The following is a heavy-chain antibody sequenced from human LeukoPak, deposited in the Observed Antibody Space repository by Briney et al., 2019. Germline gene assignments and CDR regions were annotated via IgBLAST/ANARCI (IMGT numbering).Heavy chain of an antibody. D-gene: IGHD2-2*01. V-gene: IGHV1-2*02. CDR3: GRGDIVVVPAAPLSVY. CDR1: GYTFTGYY. J-gene: IGHJ4*02. CDR2: INPNSGGT. Sequence: ASVKVSCKASGYTFTGYYMHWVRQAPGQGLEWMGWINPNSGGTNYAQKFQGRVTMTRDTSISTAYMELSRLRSDDTAVYYCGRGDIVVVPAAPLSVYWGQGTLVTVSS.